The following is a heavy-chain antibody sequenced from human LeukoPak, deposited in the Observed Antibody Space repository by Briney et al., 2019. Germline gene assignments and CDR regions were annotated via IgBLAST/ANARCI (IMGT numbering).Heavy chain of an antibody. V-gene: IGHV1-69*04. CDR1: GGTFSSYA. CDR3: ARDSGIAAAGSYYGMDV. CDR2: IIPILGIA. Sequence: SVKVSCKASGGTFSSYANSWVRQAPGQGLEWMGRIIPILGIANYAQKFQGRVTITADKSTSTAYMELSSLRSEDTAVYYCARDSGIAAAGSYYGMDVWGQGTTVTVSS. D-gene: IGHD6-13*01. J-gene: IGHJ6*02.